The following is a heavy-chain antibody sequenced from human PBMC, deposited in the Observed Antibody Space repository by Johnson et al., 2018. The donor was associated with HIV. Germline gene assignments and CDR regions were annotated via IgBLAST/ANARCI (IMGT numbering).Heavy chain of an antibody. Sequence: QVQLVESGGGVVQPGRSLRLSCAASGFTFSSYAMHWVRQAPGKGLEWVAVISYDGSNKYYADSVKGRFTISRDTSKNTLYLQMNSLRAEDTAVYYCARDGGNWNDVDAFDIWGQGTMVTVSS. D-gene: IGHD1-1*01. CDR1: GFTFSSYA. J-gene: IGHJ3*02. CDR2: ISYDGSNK. CDR3: ARDGGNWNDVDAFDI. V-gene: IGHV3-30*14.